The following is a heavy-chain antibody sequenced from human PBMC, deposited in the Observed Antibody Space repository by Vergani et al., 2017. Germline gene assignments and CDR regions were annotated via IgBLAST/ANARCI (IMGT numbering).Heavy chain of an antibody. V-gene: IGHV3-23*04. Sequence: EVQLVESGGGLVQPGGSLRLSCAASGFTVSSNYMSWVRQAPGKGLEWVSVISGSGGSTYYADSVKGRFTISRDNSKNTLYLQMNSLRAEDTAVYYCAKDLVYYYDSSGYYDYYYGMDVWGQGTTVTVSS. D-gene: IGHD3-22*01. CDR1: GFTVSSNY. CDR2: ISGSGGST. CDR3: AKDLVYYYDSSGYYDYYYGMDV. J-gene: IGHJ6*02.